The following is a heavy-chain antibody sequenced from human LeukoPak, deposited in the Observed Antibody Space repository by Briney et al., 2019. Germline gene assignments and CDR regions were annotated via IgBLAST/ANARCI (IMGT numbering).Heavy chain of an antibody. J-gene: IGHJ4*02. CDR1: GGSISSSSYY. V-gene: IGHV4-39*01. CDR3: ASTKTYSSPPRRPPSIDY. Sequence: SETLSLTCTVSGGSISSSSYYWGWIRQPPGKGLEWIGSIYYSGSTYYNPSLKSRVTISVDTSKNQFSLKLSSVTAADTAVYYCASTKTYSSPPRRPPSIDYWGQGTLVTVSS. CDR2: IYYSGST. D-gene: IGHD6-13*01.